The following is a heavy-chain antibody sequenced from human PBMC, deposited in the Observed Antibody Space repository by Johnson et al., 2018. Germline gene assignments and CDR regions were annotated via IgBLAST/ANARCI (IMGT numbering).Heavy chain of an antibody. CDR1: GFTFSSYG. J-gene: IGHJ6*02. CDR2: IWYDGSNK. Sequence: QVQLVQSGGGVVQPGRSLRLSCAASGFTFSSYGMHWVRQAPGKGLEWVAVIWYDGSNKYYADSVKGRFTISRDNSKNTLYLQMNSLRAEDTAGYYCARDVYGSGGYLYYYYYGMDVWGQGTTVTVSS. D-gene: IGHD3-10*01. CDR3: ARDVYGSGGYLYYYYYGMDV. V-gene: IGHV3-33*01.